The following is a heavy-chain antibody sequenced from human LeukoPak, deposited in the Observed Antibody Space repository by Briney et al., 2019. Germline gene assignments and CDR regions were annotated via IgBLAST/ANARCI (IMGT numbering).Heavy chain of an antibody. V-gene: IGHV4-59*01. Sequence: SETLSLTCTVSGDSLNSYYWSWIRQPPGKGLEWIGYIYYSGSTNYNPSLKSRVTISVDTSKNQFSLKLTSVPAADTAVYYCTKGRIQLGYWGQGTLITVSS. CDR1: GDSLNSYY. J-gene: IGHJ4*02. CDR3: TKGRIQLGY. CDR2: IYYSGST. D-gene: IGHD5-18*01.